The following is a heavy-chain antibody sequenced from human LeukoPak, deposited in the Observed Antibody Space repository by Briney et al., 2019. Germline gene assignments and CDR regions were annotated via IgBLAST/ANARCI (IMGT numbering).Heavy chain of an antibody. Sequence: GGSLRLSCAASGFPFSTYMMNWVRQPPGKGLEWVSSITDTGSYIFYADSVKSRFTISRDNSKNTLYLQMNSLRAEDTAVYYCAKRYCSSTSCSLFDYWGQGTLVTVSS. CDR1: GFPFSTYM. CDR3: AKRYCSSTSCSLFDY. V-gene: IGHV3-21*04. D-gene: IGHD2-2*01. CDR2: ITDTGSYI. J-gene: IGHJ4*02.